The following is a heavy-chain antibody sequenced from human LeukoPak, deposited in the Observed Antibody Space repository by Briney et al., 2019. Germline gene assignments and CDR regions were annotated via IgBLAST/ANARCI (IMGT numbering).Heavy chain of an antibody. CDR1: GDSISTSAYY. CDR3: ARRYYYGSGSPEY. CDR2: IYYDGNT. J-gene: IGHJ4*02. Sequence: SETLSLTCAVSGDSISTSAYYWDWRRQPPGKGLEWFGNIYYDGNTRYNPSLKSRVTISVDRSKNQFSLKLSSVTAADTAVYYCARRYYYGSGSPEYWGQGSLVTVSS. D-gene: IGHD3-10*01. V-gene: IGHV4-39*01.